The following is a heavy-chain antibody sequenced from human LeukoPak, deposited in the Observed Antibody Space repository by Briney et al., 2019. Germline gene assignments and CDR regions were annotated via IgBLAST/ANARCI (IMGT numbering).Heavy chain of an antibody. J-gene: IGHJ4*02. CDR3: ARARYCSSTSCYPTPYYFDY. D-gene: IGHD2-2*01. CDR1: GGSISSYY. V-gene: IGHV4-59*01. CDR2: IYYSGST. Sequence: SETLSLTCTVSGGSISSYYWSWIRQPPGKGLEWIGYIYYSGSTNYNPSLKSRVTISVDTSKNQFSLKLSSVTAADPAVYYCARARYCSSTSCYPTPYYFDYWGQGTLVTVSS.